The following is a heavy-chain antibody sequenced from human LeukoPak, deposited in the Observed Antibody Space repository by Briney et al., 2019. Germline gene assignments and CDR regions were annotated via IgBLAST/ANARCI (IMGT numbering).Heavy chain of an antibody. CDR3: ALSWVCSSTSCYPNMDV. J-gene: IGHJ6*03. CDR2: MNPNSGNT. Sequence: RASVKVSCKASGYTFTSYDINRVRQATGQGLEWMGWMNPNSGNTGYAQKFQGRVTMTRNTSISTAYMELSSLRSEDTAVYYCALSWVCSSTSCYPNMDVWGKGPRSPSP. D-gene: IGHD2-2*01. CDR1: GYTFTSYD. V-gene: IGHV1-8*01.